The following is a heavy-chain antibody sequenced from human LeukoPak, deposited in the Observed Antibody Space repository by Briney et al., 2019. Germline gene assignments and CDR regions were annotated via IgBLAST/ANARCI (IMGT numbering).Heavy chain of an antibody. V-gene: IGHV3-7*03. CDR3: ARSNSYRPFDF. CDR2: IKQDGSEK. J-gene: IGHJ4*02. D-gene: IGHD3-16*02. CDR1: GFTFSNYW. Sequence: GGSLRLSCAASGFTFSNYWMNWVRQAPGKGLEWVANIKQDGSEKYYVDSVKGRFTISRDNAKNSLYLQMNSLRAEDTAMYYCARSNSYRPFDFWGQGTLVTVSS.